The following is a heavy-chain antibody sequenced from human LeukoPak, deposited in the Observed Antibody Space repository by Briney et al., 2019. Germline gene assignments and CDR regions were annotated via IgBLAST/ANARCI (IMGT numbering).Heavy chain of an antibody. CDR1: GGSISGYY. D-gene: IGHD2-15*01. Sequence: SETLSLTCTVSGGSISGYYWTWIRQPPGKGLEWIGYIYYSGSTNYNPSLKSRVTISVDTSKNQFSLKLSSVTAADTAVYYCAKGYCSGGSCYADYWGQGTLVTVSS. V-gene: IGHV4-59*08. J-gene: IGHJ4*02. CDR3: AKGYCSGGSCYADY. CDR2: IYYSGST.